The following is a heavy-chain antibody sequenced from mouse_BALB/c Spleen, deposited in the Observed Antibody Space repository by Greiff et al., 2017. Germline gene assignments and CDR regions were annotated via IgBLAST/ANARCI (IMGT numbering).Heavy chain of an antibody. CDR3: AKGGALYDYDWYFDV. V-gene: IGHV3-8*02. CDR2: ISYSGST. J-gene: IGHJ1*01. Sequence: DVQLQESGPSLVKPSQTLSLTCSVTGDSITSGYWNWIRKFPGNKLEYMGYISYSGSTYYNPSLKSRISITRDTSKNQYYLQLNSVTTEDTATYYCAKGGALYDYDWYFDVWGAGTTVTVSS. CDR1: GDSITSGY. D-gene: IGHD2-4*01.